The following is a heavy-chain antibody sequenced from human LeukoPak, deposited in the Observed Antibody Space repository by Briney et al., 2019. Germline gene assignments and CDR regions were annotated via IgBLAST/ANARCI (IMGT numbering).Heavy chain of an antibody. J-gene: IGHJ4*02. Sequence: SETLSLTCAVYGRSFSGYYWSWIRQPPGKGLEWIGEINHSGSTNYNPSLKSRVTISVDTSKNQFSLKLSSVTAADTAVYYCARHNYDSSGYYYEFDYWGQGTLVTVSS. V-gene: IGHV4-34*01. CDR1: GRSFSGYY. CDR3: ARHNYDSSGYYYEFDY. CDR2: INHSGST. D-gene: IGHD3-22*01.